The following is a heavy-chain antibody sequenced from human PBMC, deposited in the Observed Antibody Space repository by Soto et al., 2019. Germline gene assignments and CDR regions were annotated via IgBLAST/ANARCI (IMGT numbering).Heavy chain of an antibody. CDR2: INGSYGTK. Sequence: GGSLRLSCATSGFTFTSYALSWVRQAPGKGLEWVSGINGSYGTKYYAAYLKGRCTLSRAISKNTVYLQMNSLTTEDTAVYYCAKACHALTTLHYFHYWGQGTLVTVSS. CDR3: AKACHALTTLHYFHY. D-gene: IGHD3-3*01. V-gene: IGHV3-23*01. J-gene: IGHJ4*02. CDR1: GFTFTSYA.